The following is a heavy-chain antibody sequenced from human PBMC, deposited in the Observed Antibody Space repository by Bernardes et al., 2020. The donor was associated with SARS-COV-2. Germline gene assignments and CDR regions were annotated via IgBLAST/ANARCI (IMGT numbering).Heavy chain of an antibody. CDR2: ISSSSSTI. D-gene: IGHD3-3*01. CDR1: GFTFSSYS. CDR3: ARGNGFLEWTDRDY. J-gene: IGHJ4*02. V-gene: IGHV3-48*04. Sequence: GWSLRLSCAASGFTFSSYSLNWVRQAPGPGLEWVSYISSSSSTIYYADSVKGRFTISRDNAKNSLYLQMNSLRAEDTAVYYCARGNGFLEWTDRDYWSQGTLVTVSS.